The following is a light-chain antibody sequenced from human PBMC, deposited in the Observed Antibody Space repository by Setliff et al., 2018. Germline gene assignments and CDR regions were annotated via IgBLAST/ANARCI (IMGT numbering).Light chain of an antibody. CDR1: SSDVGSYNL. V-gene: IGLV2-23*03. CDR3: CSYAGSSTFYV. J-gene: IGLJ1*01. CDR2: EGN. Sequence: QSVLTQPASVSGSPGQSITISCTGTSSDVGSYNLVSWYQQHPGKAPKVMIYEGNKRPSGDSNRFSGSKSGNTASLTISGLQAEDEADYYCCSYAGSSTFYVFGTGTKVTVL.